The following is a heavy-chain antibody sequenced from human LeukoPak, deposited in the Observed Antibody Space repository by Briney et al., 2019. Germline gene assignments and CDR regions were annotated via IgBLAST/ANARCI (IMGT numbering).Heavy chain of an antibody. CDR1: GGSFSGYY. CDR3: YSRWRYGSVDY. J-gene: IGHJ4*02. D-gene: IGHD3-10*01. V-gene: IGHV4-59*01. CDR2: MYYSGST. Sequence: PSETLSLTCTVYGGSFSGYYWSWIRQPPGKGLEWIGYMYYSGSTNYNPSLKSRVTISVDTSKNQFSLKLSSVTAADTAVYCAYSRWRYGSVDYWGQGTLVTVSS.